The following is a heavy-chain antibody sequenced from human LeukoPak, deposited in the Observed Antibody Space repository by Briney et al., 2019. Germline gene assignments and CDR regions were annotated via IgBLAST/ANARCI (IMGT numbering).Heavy chain of an antibody. CDR2: ISGSGGST. V-gene: IGHV3-23*01. CDR1: GLTFSNYA. D-gene: IGHD1-1*01. Sequence: GGSLRLSCAASGLTFSNYAMSWVRQAPGKGLEWVSTISGSGGSTYYADSVKGRFTVSRDNSKNTLYVQMNSPRAEDTAVYYCAKALQVDYYYYYMDVWGKGATVTVSS. J-gene: IGHJ6*03. CDR3: AKALQVDYYYYYMDV.